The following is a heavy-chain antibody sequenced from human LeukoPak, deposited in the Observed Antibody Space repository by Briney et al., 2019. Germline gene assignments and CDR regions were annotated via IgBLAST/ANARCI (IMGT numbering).Heavy chain of an antibody. CDR1: GGSISSGSYY. V-gene: IGHV4-61*02. CDR3: ARDQVYYDFWSGPSYMDV. J-gene: IGHJ6*03. D-gene: IGHD3-3*01. Sequence: SQTLSLTCTVSGGSISSGSYYWRWIRQPAGKGLEWIGRIYTSGSTNYNPSLKSRVTISVDTSKNQFSLKLSSVTAADTAVYYCARDQVYYDFWSGPSYMDVWGKGTTVTVSS. CDR2: IYTSGST.